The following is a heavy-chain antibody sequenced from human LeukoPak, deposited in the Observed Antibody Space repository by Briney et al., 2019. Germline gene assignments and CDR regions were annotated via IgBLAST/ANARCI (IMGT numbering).Heavy chain of an antibody. V-gene: IGHV4-61*08. Sequence: PSETLSLTCTVSGGSISSGGYYWSWIRQPPGKGLEWIGEINHSGSTNYNPSLKSRVTISVDTSKNQFSLKLSSVTAADTAVYYCARLSYYDFWSGYYNNWFDPWGQGTLVTVSS. J-gene: IGHJ5*02. D-gene: IGHD3-3*01. CDR2: INHSGST. CDR3: ARLSYYDFWSGYYNNWFDP. CDR1: GGSISSGGYY.